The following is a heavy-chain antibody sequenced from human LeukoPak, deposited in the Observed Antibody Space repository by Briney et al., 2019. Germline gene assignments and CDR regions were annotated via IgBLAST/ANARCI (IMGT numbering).Heavy chain of an antibody. CDR3: AKDRWGGDAFDV. J-gene: IGHJ3*01. CDR1: GFTFSTCA. CDR2: ISGGGDRT. Sequence: GGSLRLSCAASGFTFSTCALSWVRQAPGKGLEWVSAISGGGDRTYYADSVQGRFAISRDDSKNTLYLQMNNLRAEDTALYYCAKDRWGGDAFDVWGQGTMVTVSS. V-gene: IGHV3-23*01. D-gene: IGHD7-27*01.